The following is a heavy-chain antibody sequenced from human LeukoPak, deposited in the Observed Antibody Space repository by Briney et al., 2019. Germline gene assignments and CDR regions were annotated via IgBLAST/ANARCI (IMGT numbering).Heavy chain of an antibody. CDR2: ISSSSSYT. J-gene: IGHJ4*02. CDR3: ARDGIVVPAAIDY. CDR1: GFTSSDYY. V-gene: IGHV3-11*06. D-gene: IGHD2-2*01. Sequence: PGGSLRLSCAASGFTSSDYYMSRIRQAPGKGLEGVSYISSSSSYTNYADSVKGRFTISRDNAKNSLYLQMNSLRAEDTAVYYCARDGIVVPAAIDYWGQGTLVTVSS.